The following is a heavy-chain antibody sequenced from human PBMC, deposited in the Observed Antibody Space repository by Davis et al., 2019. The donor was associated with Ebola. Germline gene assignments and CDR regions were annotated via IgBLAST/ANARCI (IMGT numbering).Heavy chain of an antibody. CDR3: AKDLFWWSASDV. V-gene: IGHV3-23*01. D-gene: IGHD2-8*02. J-gene: IGHJ6*02. CDR1: GFTFSNYA. Sequence: GESLKISCAASGFTFSNYAMSWVRQDPGGGLVWVARIRGDGLDQTYADSVRGRFTVSRDNAKDTLYLQMNSLRGEDTAIYYCAKDLFWWSASDVWGQGTTVAVS. CDR2: IRGDGLDQ.